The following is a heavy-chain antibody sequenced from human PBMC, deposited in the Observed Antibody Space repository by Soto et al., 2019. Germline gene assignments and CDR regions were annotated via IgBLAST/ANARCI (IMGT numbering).Heavy chain of an antibody. CDR2: ISRSSTYF. CDR1: GMTFADYN. J-gene: IGHJ5*02. D-gene: IGHD6-19*01. Sequence: XGSLRLYCVTSGMTFADYNENWVRQAPGKGLEWVSTISRSSTYFYYADSVKGRFTVSRDDAKNSLFLHMGGLTTDDTGVYFCVRDISGPAERNWFDPWGQGTLVTVSS. CDR3: VRDISGPAERNWFDP. V-gene: IGHV3-21*01.